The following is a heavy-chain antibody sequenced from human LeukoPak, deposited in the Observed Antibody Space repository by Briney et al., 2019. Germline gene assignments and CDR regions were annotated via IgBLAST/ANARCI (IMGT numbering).Heavy chain of an antibody. D-gene: IGHD2-2*01. Sequence: GGSLRLSCAASGFTFSSYAMSWVRQAPGKGLEWVSAISGSGGSTYYADSVKGRFTISRDNSKNTLSLQMNSLRAEDTAVYYCAKDLHGYCSSTSCYPSNWFDPWGQGTLVTVSS. CDR2: ISGSGGST. V-gene: IGHV3-23*01. CDR1: GFTFSSYA. CDR3: AKDLHGYCSSTSCYPSNWFDP. J-gene: IGHJ5*02.